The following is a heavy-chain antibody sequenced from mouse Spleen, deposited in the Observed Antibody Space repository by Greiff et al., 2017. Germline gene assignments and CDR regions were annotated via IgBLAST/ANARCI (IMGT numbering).Heavy chain of an antibody. V-gene: IGHV1-5*01. CDR2: IYPGNSDT. J-gene: IGHJ1*01. CDR1: GYTFTSSW. CDR3: ARNRERYFDV. Sequence: EVKLMESGTVLARPGASVKMSCKASGYTFTSSWMHWLKQSPGQGLEWIGTIYPGNSDTTYNQNFKGKAKLTAVTSTSTVYMELSSLTNEDSAVYYCARNRERYFDVWGAGTTVTVSS.